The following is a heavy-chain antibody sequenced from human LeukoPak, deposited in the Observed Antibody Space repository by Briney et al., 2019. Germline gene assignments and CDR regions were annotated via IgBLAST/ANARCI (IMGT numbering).Heavy chain of an antibody. D-gene: IGHD7-27*01. CDR2: INHSGST. J-gene: IGHJ4*02. CDR1: GGSFSGYY. CDR3: ARGFRGDNFDY. V-gene: IGHV4-34*01. Sequence: SETLSLTCAVYGGSFSGYYWSWIRQPPGKGLEWIGEINHSGSTNYNPSLKSRVTISVDTSKNQFSLKLSSVTAADTAVYFCARGFRGDNFDYWGQGTLVSVSS.